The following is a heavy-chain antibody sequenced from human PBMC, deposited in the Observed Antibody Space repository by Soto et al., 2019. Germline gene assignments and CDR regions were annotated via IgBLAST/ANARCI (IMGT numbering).Heavy chain of an antibody. Sequence: PGGPQRLCWAAAGGTSIDAWRSWVSKKPGKGLEWVGRIKSKTDGGTTDFAAPVKGRFAISRDDSKDRVYVQMNSLKSEDTGLFYFTADSYSTMIVVRFDYWGHGTLVTVSS. D-gene: IGHD3-22*01. CDR2: IKSKTDGGTT. CDR1: GGTSIDAW. V-gene: IGHV3-15*05. J-gene: IGHJ4*01. CDR3: TADSYSTMIVVRFDY.